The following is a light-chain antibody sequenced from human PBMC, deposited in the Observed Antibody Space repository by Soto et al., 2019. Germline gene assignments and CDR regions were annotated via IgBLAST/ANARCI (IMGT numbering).Light chain of an antibody. CDR1: NSDVGGYNY. J-gene: IGLJ1*01. Sequence: QSALTQPASVSGSPGQSITLPCTGTNSDVGGYNYVSWYQHHPGKAPKLMIYEVFNRPSGVSSRFSGSKSGSTASLTISGLHSEDEADYYCSSYTTTNTLYVFGTGTKVTVL. V-gene: IGLV2-14*01. CDR3: SSYTTTNTLYV. CDR2: EVF.